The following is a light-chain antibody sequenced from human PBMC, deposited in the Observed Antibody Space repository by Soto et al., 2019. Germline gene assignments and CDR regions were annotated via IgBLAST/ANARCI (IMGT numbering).Light chain of an antibody. CDR3: GTITRSSTSV. V-gene: IGLV2-14*01. CDR2: DVT. CDR1: SIDVGGFEY. J-gene: IGLJ1*01. Sequence: LSHPASVSGSPGQSITISCTGTSIDVGGFEYVSWYQHQPGKAPKLIIYDVTKRPSGVSNRFSGSKSGNTASLTISGIQAEDEGDYYCGTITRSSTSVFGTGTKVTVL.